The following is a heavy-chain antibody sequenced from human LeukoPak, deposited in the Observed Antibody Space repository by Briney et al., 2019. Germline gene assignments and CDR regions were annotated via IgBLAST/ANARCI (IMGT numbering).Heavy chain of an antibody. J-gene: IGHJ6*03. CDR1: GASLSSSTYC. Sequence: SETLSLTCTVSGASLSSSTYCWGWIRQPPGKGLEWLATIYYSGDTYYNPSLKSRVTISVDTSKSQFSLKLSSVTAADTAVYYCARARSSDWSYSYYMDVWGKGTTVTVSS. CDR2: IYYSGDT. V-gene: IGHV4-39*07. CDR3: ARARSSDWSYSYYMDV. D-gene: IGHD2-21*02.